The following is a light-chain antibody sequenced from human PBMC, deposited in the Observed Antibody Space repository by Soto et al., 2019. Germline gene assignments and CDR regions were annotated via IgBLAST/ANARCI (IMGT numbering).Light chain of an antibody. CDR2: NVN. CDR3: CSYTGGNPSYV. CDR1: SSDVGGYHY. J-gene: IGLJ1*01. V-gene: IGLV2-11*01. Sequence: QSALTQPRSVSGSPGQSVTIACTGTSSDVGGYHYVSWYQHHPGKAPKLMIFNVNERPSGVPARFSGSKSGNTASLTISGLQAEDEADYYCCSYTGGNPSYVFGTGTKLTVL.